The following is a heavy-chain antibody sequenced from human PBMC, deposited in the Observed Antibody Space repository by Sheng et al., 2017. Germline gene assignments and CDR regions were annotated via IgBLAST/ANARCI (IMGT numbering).Heavy chain of an antibody. CDR2: IYYSGST. Sequence: QVQLQESGPGLVKPSETLSLTCTVSGGSISSYYWSWIRQPPGKGLEWIGYIYYSGSTNYNPSLKSRVTISVDTSKNQFSLKLSSVTAADTAVYYCASIAKDYYYYYMDVWGQGTTVTVSS. CDR1: GGSISSYY. CDR3: ASIAKDYYYYYMDV. V-gene: IGHV4-59*01. J-gene: IGHJ6*03. D-gene: IGHD2-21*01.